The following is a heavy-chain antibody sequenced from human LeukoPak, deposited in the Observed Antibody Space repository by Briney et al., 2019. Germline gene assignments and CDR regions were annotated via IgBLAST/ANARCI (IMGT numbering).Heavy chain of an antibody. Sequence: PGGSLRLSCAASGFTFSNYAMSWVRQAPGKGLEWVSAISGSGGSTYYTDSVKGRFTISRDNSQNTLFLQMNSLRAEDTAVYYCAKDPSTVTTSTDWFDPWGQGTLVTVSS. CDR1: GFTFSNYA. V-gene: IGHV3-23*01. CDR2: ISGSGGST. J-gene: IGHJ5*02. CDR3: AKDPSTVTTSTDWFDP. D-gene: IGHD4-17*01.